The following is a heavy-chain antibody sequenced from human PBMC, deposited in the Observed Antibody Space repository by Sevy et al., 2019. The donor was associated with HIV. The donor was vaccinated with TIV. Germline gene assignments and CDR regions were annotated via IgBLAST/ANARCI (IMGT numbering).Heavy chain of an antibody. CDR3: AREDIVLGEDNYYGIDV. V-gene: IGHV3-53*01. CDR2: IHSGGKI. D-gene: IGHD2-15*01. J-gene: IGHJ6*02. CDR1: GFNFSSYW. Sequence: GGSLRLSCAASGFNFSSYWMHWVRQAPGKGPEWVSVIHSGGKISYADSVQGRFTISRDNSKNTLYLQMNSLRAEDTAVYYCAREDIVLGEDNYYGIDVWGQGTTVTVSS.